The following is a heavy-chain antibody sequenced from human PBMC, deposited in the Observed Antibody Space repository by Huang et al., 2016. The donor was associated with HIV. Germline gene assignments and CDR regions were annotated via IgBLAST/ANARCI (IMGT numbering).Heavy chain of an antibody. CDR1: GYSFSSYW. CDR2: IVPGDSDT. CDR3: ARRFSSSSGYFDY. D-gene: IGHD6-6*01. Sequence: VQLVQSGAEVKKPGESLKTSCKGSGYSFSSYWVAGVRQLPGKGLEWMGVIVPGDSDTTYSPSFEGQVTISADKAIGTAYLQWSSLKASDTAMYYCARRFSSSSGYFDYWGQGSLVTVSS. J-gene: IGHJ4*02. V-gene: IGHV5-51*01.